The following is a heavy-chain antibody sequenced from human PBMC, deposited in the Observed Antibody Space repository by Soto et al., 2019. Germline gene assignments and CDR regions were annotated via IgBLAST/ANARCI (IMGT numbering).Heavy chain of an antibody. CDR3: ARVPGP. CDR2: IYHSGST. J-gene: IGHJ5*02. CDR1: GVAISSGGYC. V-gene: IGHV4-30-2*01. Sequence: QLQLQESGSGLVTPSQTLSLTCADSGVAISSGGYCWSWIRQPPGKGLEWIGYIYHSGSTYYKTSLKSRVTISVDSSKNQFSLKLSSVTAADTAVYYCARVPGPWGQGTLVTVSS.